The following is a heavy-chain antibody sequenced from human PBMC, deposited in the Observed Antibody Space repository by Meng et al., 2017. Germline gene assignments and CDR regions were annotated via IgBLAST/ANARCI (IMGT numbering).Heavy chain of an antibody. D-gene: IGHD2-15*01. V-gene: IGHV1-3*01. Sequence: VHLVWAWAGVEEPGASVKVSCKASGYNVTSYAMRWVRQAPGQSLEWMGWLNAGNGDTKYSQKFQGRVTITRDSSASTAYMELSSLRSEDTAVYYCARDSCTGGICYRGSFDYWAQGTLVTVSS. CDR2: LNAGNGDT. J-gene: IGHJ4*02. CDR3: ARDSCTGGICYRGSFDY. CDR1: GYNVTSYA.